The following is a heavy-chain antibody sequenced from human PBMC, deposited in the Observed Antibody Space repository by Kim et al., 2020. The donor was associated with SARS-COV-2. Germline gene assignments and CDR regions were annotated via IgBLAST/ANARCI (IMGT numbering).Heavy chain of an antibody. V-gene: IGHV1-2*02. CDR1: GYTFTDYS. D-gene: IGHD1-7*01. J-gene: IGHJ4*02. CDR2: INPKSGDT. CDR3: ACLIGGGTANFDY. Sequence: ASVKVSCKASGYTFTDYSIHWVRQAPGQGLEWMGWINPKSGDTTYAQKLQGRVTMTRDTSITTAYMDLSSLTSDDTAVYYCACLIGGGTANFDYWGQGTLVTVSS.